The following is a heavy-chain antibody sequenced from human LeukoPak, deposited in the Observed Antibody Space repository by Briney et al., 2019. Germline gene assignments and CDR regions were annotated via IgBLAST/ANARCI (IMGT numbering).Heavy chain of an antibody. V-gene: IGHV3-30*02. CDR3: AKVNWDIVVVPAALDY. J-gene: IGHJ4*02. CDR1: GFMFSEYG. Sequence: PGGSLRLSCAASGFMFSEYGMHWVRQAPGKGLEWVAFIRDDGSNKLSADSVKGRFTISRDNSKNTLYLQMNSLRAEDTAVYYCAKVNWDIVVVPAALDYWGQGTLVTVSS. CDR2: IRDDGSNK. D-gene: IGHD2-2*01.